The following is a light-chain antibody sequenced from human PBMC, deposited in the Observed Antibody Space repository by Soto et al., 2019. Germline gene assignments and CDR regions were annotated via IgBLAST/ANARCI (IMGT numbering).Light chain of an antibody. CDR1: SSDVGGYNS. CDR2: EVS. J-gene: IGLJ1*01. CDR3: SSYGGSNNYV. V-gene: IGLV2-8*01. Sequence: QSALTQPPSASGSPGQSVTISCTGTSSDVGGYNSVSWYQQHPGQAPKLMIYEVSKRPSGVPDRFSGSKSGNTASLTVSGLQAEDEADYYCSSYGGSNNYVFGTGTKLTVL.